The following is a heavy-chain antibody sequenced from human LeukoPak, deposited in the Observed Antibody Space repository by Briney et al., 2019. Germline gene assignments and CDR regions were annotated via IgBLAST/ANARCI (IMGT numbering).Heavy chain of an antibody. J-gene: IGHJ5*02. CDR1: GFTFTSYS. Sequence: GGSLRLSCAASGFTFTSYSMNWVRQAPGKGLEWVSTISGGGGSTYYADSVKGRFTISRDNSKNTLYLQVNSLRAEDTAVYYCAKDKRITIFGVAPPTFDPWGQGTLVTVSS. D-gene: IGHD3-3*01. CDR3: AKDKRITIFGVAPPTFDP. V-gene: IGHV3-23*01. CDR2: ISGGGGST.